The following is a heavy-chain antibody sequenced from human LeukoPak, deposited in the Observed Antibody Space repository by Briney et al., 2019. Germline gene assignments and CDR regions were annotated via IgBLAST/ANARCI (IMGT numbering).Heavy chain of an antibody. D-gene: IGHD3-3*01. V-gene: IGHV3-7*01. J-gene: IGHJ5*02. Sequence: GGSLRLSCAASGFTFSSYAMSWVRQAPGKGLEWVANINQDGSEKYYVDSVKGRFTMSRDNAKNSLYLQMNSLRADDTAVYYCARGVETGVDWFDPWGRGTLVTVSS. CDR1: GFTFSSYA. CDR3: ARGVETGVDWFDP. CDR2: INQDGSEK.